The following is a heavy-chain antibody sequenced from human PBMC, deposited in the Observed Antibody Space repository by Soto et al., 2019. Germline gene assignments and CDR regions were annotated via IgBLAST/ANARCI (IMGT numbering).Heavy chain of an antibody. V-gene: IGHV1-69*01. CDR3: ARAHGSSWYNWFDP. Sequence: QVLLVQSGAEVKKPGSSVKVSCKASGGTFSSYGISWVRQTPGRGLEWMGGIIPLFGTTNYAQKFRGRVTVTADESTSSVYMELRSLSFEDTAIYYCARAHGSSWYNWFDPWGPGTLVTVSS. D-gene: IGHD6-13*01. CDR2: IIPLFGTT. CDR1: GGTFSSYG. J-gene: IGHJ5*02.